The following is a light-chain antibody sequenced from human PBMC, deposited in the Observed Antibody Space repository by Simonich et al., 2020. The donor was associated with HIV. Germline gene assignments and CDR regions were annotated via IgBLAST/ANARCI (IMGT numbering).Light chain of an antibody. Sequence: EIVMTQSPATLSVSPGERATLSFRSSQSVSITLARYQQKPGQAPRLLIYGASTRATGIPARFSGSGSGTEFTLTLSSMQSEDFAVYYCQQYNYWLITFGQGTRLEIK. CDR2: GAS. CDR1: QSVSIT. J-gene: IGKJ5*01. CDR3: QQYNYWLIT. V-gene: IGKV3-15*01.